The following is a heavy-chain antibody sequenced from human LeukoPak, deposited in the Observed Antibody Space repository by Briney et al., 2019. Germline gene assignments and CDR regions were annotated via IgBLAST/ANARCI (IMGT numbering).Heavy chain of an antibody. CDR2: LYYSGST. D-gene: IGHD6-13*01. V-gene: IGHV4-39*01. Sequence: SETLSLTCTVSGGSISSSSDYWGWIRQPPGKGLEWIGSLYYSGSTYYNLSLKSRVTISVDTSKNQFSLKVSSVTAADTAVYYCARLSGDSTVYSSTWYPDSWGQGTLVTVSS. CDR1: GGSISSSSDY. J-gene: IGHJ4*02. CDR3: ARLSGDSTVYSSTWYPDS.